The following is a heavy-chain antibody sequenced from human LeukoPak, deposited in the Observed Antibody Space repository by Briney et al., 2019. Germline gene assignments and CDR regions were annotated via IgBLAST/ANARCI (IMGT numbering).Heavy chain of an antibody. Sequence: GGSLRLSCAASGFTFSSYWMHWVRQAPGKGLVWVSHINTDGSTTNYADSVKGRFTISRDNAKNTLYLQINSLRGEDTAVYYCAWSSGYLDYWGQGTPVTVSS. D-gene: IGHD3-22*01. CDR2: INTDGSTT. CDR3: AWSSGYLDY. J-gene: IGHJ4*02. CDR1: GFTFSSYW. V-gene: IGHV3-74*01.